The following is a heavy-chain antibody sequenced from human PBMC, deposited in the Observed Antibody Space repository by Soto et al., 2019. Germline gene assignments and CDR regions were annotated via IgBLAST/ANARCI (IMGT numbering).Heavy chain of an antibody. CDR1: GYTFTSYD. V-gene: IGHV1-8*01. Sequence: ASVKVSCKASGYTFTSYDINWVRQATGQGLEWMGWMNPNSGNTGYAQKFQGRVTMTRNTSISTAYMELSSLRSEDTAVYYYARILVRGEVTFDTWGQGTMVTVSS. D-gene: IGHD3-10*01. J-gene: IGHJ3*02. CDR2: MNPNSGNT. CDR3: ARILVRGEVTFDT.